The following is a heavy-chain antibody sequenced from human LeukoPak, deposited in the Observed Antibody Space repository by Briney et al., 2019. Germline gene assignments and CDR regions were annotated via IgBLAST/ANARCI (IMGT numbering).Heavy chain of an antibody. CDR3: ASSIAVAGQDAFDI. V-gene: IGHV1-18*01. J-gene: IGHJ3*02. CDR2: ISAYNGNT. Sequence: ASVKVSCKASGYTFTSYGISWVRQAPGQGLEWMGWISAYNGNTNYAQKLQGRVTMTTDTSTSTAYMELRSLRSDDTAVYYCASSIAVAGQDAFDIWAKGQWSPSLQ. D-gene: IGHD6-19*01. CDR1: GYTFTSYG.